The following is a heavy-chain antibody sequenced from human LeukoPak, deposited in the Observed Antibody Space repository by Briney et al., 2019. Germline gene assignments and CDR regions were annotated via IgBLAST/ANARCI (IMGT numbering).Heavy chain of an antibody. CDR1: GFTFSSNV. CDR3: ARVDWGSFAFDI. J-gene: IGHJ3*02. V-gene: IGHV3-21*01. D-gene: IGHD7-27*01. Sequence: PGGSLRLSCAASGFTFSSNVMNWVRQAPGKGLEWVSSISSSSYIYYADSVKGRFTISRDNDKNSLYLQMSSLRDEDTAVYYCARVDWGSFAFDIWGQGTMVTVSS. CDR2: ISSSSYI.